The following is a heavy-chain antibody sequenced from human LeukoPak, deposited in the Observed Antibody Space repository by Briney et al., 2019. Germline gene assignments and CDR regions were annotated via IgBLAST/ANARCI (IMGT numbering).Heavy chain of an antibody. D-gene: IGHD3-22*01. CDR2: IFYSGST. V-gene: IGHV4-39*01. J-gene: IGHJ6*02. Sequence: SETLSLTCTVSGGSIISSSYYWGWIRQPPGKGLEWIGSIFYSGSTYYSPSLKSRVTMSVDTSKNQFSLKLRSVTAADTAVYYCARGEFVVSNGMDVWGQGTTVTVSS. CDR1: GGSIISSSYY. CDR3: ARGEFVVSNGMDV.